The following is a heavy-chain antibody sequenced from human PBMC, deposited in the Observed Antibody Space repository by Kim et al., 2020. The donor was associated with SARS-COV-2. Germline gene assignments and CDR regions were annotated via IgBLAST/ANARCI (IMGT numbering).Heavy chain of an antibody. CDR3: ARETVAGSSSARFDY. CDR2: INAGNGNT. Sequence: ASVKVSCKASGYTFTSYAMHWVRQAPGQRLEWMGWINAGNGNTKYSQKFQGRVTITRDTSASTAYMELSSLRSEDTAVYYCARETVAGSSSARFDYWGQRTLVTASS. D-gene: IGHD6-19*01. CDR1: GYTFTSYA. J-gene: IGHJ4*02. V-gene: IGHV1-3*01.